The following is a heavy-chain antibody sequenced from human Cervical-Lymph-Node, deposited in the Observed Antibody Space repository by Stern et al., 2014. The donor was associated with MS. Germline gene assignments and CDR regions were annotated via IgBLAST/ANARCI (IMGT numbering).Heavy chain of an antibody. CDR2: IVVGRGNT. CDR1: GFTFTSSA. J-gene: IGHJ2*01. Sequence: QLVESGPEVKKPGTSVKVSCKASGFTFTSSAMQWVRQARGQRLEWIGWIVVGRGNTNYAQKFQERVTITRDMSTSTAYMELSSLRSEDTAVYYCAADPGGWELPYATGSWYFDLWGRGTLVTVSS. D-gene: IGHD1-26*01. CDR3: AADPGGWELPYATGSWYFDL. V-gene: IGHV1-58*02.